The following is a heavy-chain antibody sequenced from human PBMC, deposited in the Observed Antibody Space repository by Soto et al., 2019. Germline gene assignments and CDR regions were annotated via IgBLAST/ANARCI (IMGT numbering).Heavy chain of an antibody. V-gene: IGHV1-3*01. J-gene: IGHJ6*02. CDR2: INAGNGNT. CDR3: ARGFPGYSSGWGDYYYGMDV. Sequence: GASVKVSCKASGYTFTSYAMHWVRQAPGQRLEWMGWINAGNGNTKYSQKFQGRVTITRDTSASTACMELSSLRSEDTAVYYCARGFPGYSSGWGDYYYGMDVWGQGTTVTVSS. CDR1: GYTFTSYA. D-gene: IGHD6-19*01.